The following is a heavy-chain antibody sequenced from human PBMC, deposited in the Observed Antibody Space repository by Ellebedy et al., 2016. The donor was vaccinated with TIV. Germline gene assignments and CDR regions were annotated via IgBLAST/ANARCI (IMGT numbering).Heavy chain of an antibody. CDR2: ISYVGNNE. CDR3: ARPRGITKFESILYFEL. D-gene: IGHD3-16*01. V-gene: IGHV3-30*03. CDR1: GFTFISYC. Sequence: GESLKISCAASGFTFISYCMHWVRPAPGTGLEWVAVISYVGNNEDYADSVKGRFNTYRDNSQNTLFLQMDSLRFEDTAVYYCARPRGITKFESILYFELWGRGTLVTVSS. J-gene: IGHJ2*01.